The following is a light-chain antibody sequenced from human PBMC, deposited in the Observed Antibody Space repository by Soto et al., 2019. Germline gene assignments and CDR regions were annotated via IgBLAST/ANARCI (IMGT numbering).Light chain of an antibody. V-gene: IGKV1-33*01. J-gene: IGKJ3*01. CDR2: DAS. CDR1: QDISNY. Sequence: DIQMTQSPSSLSASVGDRVTITCQASQDISNYLNWYQQKPGKAPKLLIYDASNLETGVPSRFSGSGFGTDFTFTISSLQPEDIATYYCQQYDNLPPFGPGTKVDIK. CDR3: QQYDNLPP.